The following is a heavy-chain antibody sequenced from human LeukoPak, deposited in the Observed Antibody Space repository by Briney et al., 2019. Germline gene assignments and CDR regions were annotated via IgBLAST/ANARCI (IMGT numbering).Heavy chain of an antibody. CDR2: IKQDGSEK. D-gene: IGHD2-2*01. CDR1: GLTFSNYW. J-gene: IGHJ3*02. CDR3: AKGATYCSSTSCPDAFDI. Sequence: GGSLRLSCAASGLTFSNYWMTWVRQAPGKGLEWVASIKQDGSEKYYVDSVKGRFTISRDNSKNTLYLQMNSLRAEDTAVYYCAKGATYCSSTSCPDAFDIWGQGTMVTVSS. V-gene: IGHV3-7*01.